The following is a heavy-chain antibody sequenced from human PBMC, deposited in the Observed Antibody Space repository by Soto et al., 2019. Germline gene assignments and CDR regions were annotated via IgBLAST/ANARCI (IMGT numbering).Heavy chain of an antibody. J-gene: IGHJ6*03. CDR1: GYTFTSYD. Sequence: QVQLVQSGAEVKKPGASVKVSCKASGYTFTSYDINWVRQATGQGLEWMGWMNPNSGNTGYAQKFQGRVTMTRNTTISTDKMVLSRRSAEAAAVYYCASSPATYYYWGGYCYYYYYMDVWGKGTTVTVSS. V-gene: IGHV1-8*01. CDR3: ASSPATYYYWGGYCYYYYYMDV. CDR2: MNPNSGNT. D-gene: IGHD3-3*01.